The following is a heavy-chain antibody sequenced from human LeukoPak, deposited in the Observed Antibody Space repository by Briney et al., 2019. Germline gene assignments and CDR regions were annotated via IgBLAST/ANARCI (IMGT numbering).Heavy chain of an antibody. D-gene: IGHD5-18*01. Sequence: SGPTLVNPTQTLTLTCTFSGFSLSTSGVGVGWIRQPPGKALEWLALIYWNDDKRYSPSLKSRLTITKDTSKNQVVLTMTNMDPVDTATYHCALCGYSYGNSAFDIWGQGTMVTVSS. V-gene: IGHV2-5*01. CDR3: ALCGYSYGNSAFDI. CDR1: GFSLSTSGVG. CDR2: IYWNDDK. J-gene: IGHJ3*02.